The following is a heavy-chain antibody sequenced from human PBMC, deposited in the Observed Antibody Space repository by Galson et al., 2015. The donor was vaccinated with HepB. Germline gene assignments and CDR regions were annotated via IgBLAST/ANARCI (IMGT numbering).Heavy chain of an antibody. CDR2: VNPKGGGT. D-gene: IGHD6-13*01. V-gene: IGHV1-2*02. Sequence: SVKVSCKASGYSFTGYYIHWVRQAPGQGLEWMGWVNPKGGGTHYAQNFQDRVIMTTDTSVTTVYMELSRLRSDDTAVYYCARVSSGSWYDEYFQYWGQGTLVTVSS. CDR1: GYSFTGYY. CDR3: ARVSSGSWYDEYFQY. J-gene: IGHJ1*01.